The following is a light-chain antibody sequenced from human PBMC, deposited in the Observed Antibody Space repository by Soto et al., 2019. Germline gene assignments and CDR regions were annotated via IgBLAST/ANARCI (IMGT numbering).Light chain of an antibody. J-gene: IGLJ2*01. V-gene: IGLV2-8*01. CDR1: SSDVGGYNY. CDR2: EVS. CDR3: SSYAGSNNPVI. Sequence: QSVLTQPPSASGSPGQSVTISCTGTSSDVGGYNYVSWYQQHPGKAPKFMIYEVSKRPSGVPDRFSGSKSGNTASLTVSGLQADDEADYYCSSYAGSNNPVIFGGGTKSPS.